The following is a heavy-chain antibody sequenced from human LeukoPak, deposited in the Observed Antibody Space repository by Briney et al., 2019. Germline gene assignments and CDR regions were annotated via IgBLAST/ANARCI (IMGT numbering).Heavy chain of an antibody. J-gene: IGHJ4*02. Sequence: SETLSLTCAVYGGSFSGYYWSWIRQPPGKGLDWIGEINHSGSTNYNPSLKSRVTISVDTSKNQFSLKLSSVTAADTAVYYCARAYSSSWIDYWGQGTLVTVSS. CDR2: INHSGST. CDR3: ARAYSSSWIDY. CDR1: GGSFSGYY. D-gene: IGHD6-13*01. V-gene: IGHV4-34*01.